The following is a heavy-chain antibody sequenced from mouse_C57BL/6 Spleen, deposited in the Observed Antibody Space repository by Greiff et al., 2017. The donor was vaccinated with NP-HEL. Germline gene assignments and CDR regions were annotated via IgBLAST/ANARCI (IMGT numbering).Heavy chain of an antibody. CDR3: ASSYDGYPCAY. D-gene: IGHD2-3*01. CDR1: GFTFSSYA. Sequence: EVQLVESGGGLVKPGGSLKLSCAASGFTFSSYAMSWVRQTPEKRLEWVATISDGGSYTYYPDNVKGRFTISRDNAKNNLYLQMSHLKSEDTAMYYCASSYDGYPCAYWGQGTLVTVSA. CDR2: ISDGGSYT. J-gene: IGHJ3*01. V-gene: IGHV5-4*01.